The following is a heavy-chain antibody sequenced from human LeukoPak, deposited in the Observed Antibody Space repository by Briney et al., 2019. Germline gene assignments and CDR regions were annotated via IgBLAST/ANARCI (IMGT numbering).Heavy chain of an antibody. D-gene: IGHD3-3*01. J-gene: IGHJ6*03. Sequence: ASVKVSCKASGYTFTSYAMNWVRQAPGQGLEWMGWINTNTGNPTYAQGFTGRFVFSLDTSVSTAYLQISSLKAEDTAVYYCARAFWSGYYTSIGLDYYYYYMDVWGKGTTVTVSS. V-gene: IGHV7-4-1*02. CDR1: GYTFTSYA. CDR3: ARAFWSGYYTSIGLDYYYYYMDV. CDR2: INTNTGNP.